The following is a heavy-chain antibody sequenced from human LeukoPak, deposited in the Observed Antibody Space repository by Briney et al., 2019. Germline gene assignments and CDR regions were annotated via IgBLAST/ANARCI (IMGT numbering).Heavy chain of an antibody. CDR2: ISGSGGST. J-gene: IGHJ4*02. V-gene: IGHV3-23*01. Sequence: GGSLRLSCAASGFTFSSYAMSWVRQAPGKGLEWVSAISGSGGSTYYADSVKGRFTISRDNSKNTLYLQMNSLRTEDTAVYYCAKDPEWELLSYFDYWGQGTLVTVSS. CDR3: AKDPEWELLSYFDY. D-gene: IGHD1-26*01. CDR1: GFTFSSYA.